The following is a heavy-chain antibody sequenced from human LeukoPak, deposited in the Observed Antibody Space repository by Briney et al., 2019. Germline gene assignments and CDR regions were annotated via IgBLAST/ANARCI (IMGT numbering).Heavy chain of an antibody. D-gene: IGHD5-18*01. J-gene: IGHJ6*02. Sequence: SESLSLTCTVSGGSISSGGYYWTWIRQHPGKGLQWIGYIYYSGSTYYNPSLKSRVTISVDTSRNQFSLKLSSVTDAHTAVYYCASSGYSYADPGYYYYGMDVWGQGTTVTVSS. CDR2: IYYSGST. CDR3: ASSGYSYADPGYYYYGMDV. CDR1: GGSISSGGYY. V-gene: IGHV4-31*03.